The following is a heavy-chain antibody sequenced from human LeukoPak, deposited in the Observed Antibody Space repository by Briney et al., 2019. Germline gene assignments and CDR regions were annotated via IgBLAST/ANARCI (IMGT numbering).Heavy chain of an antibody. CDR2: IYYSGST. Sequence: SETLSLTCTFSGRSISSYYWSWIRQPPGKGLEWIGYIYYSGSTNYNPSLKSRVTISVDTSKNQFSLKLSSVTAADTAVYYCARVSWNYRAFDIWGQGTMVTVSS. D-gene: IGHD1-7*01. V-gene: IGHV4-59*01. CDR3: ARVSWNYRAFDI. CDR1: GRSISSYY. J-gene: IGHJ3*02.